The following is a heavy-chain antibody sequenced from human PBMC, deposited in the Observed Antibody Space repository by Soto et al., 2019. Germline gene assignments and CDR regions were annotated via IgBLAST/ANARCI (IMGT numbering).Heavy chain of an antibody. J-gene: IGHJ3*02. CDR1: GGSFPSDT. D-gene: IGHD3-22*01. CDR3: TRPSSGYYHDAFDI. V-gene: IGHV1-69*01. CDR2: IVPVFGTP. Sequence: QVQLMQSGAEVKKPGSSVKVSCKASGGSFPSDTISWVRQAPGQGLEWLGGIVPVFGTPNHAQKFQGRVTISADGSTNTAYMELTSLRPGDTAVYYCTRPSSGYYHDAFDIWGQGTLVTVSS.